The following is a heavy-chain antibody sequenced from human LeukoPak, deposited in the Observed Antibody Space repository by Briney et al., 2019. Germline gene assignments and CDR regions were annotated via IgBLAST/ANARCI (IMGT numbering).Heavy chain of an antibody. CDR2: INQSGRT. D-gene: IGHD5-12*01. Sequence: PSETLSLTCAVSGGSISRSDWWSWVRQPPGKGLEWIGEINQSGRTNYNPSLKSRVTISLDKSKNRFSLKLRSVTAADTAVYYCAREITLTGYKYGLGFNYWGQGTLVTVSS. CDR1: GGSISRSDW. J-gene: IGHJ4*02. CDR3: AREITLTGYKYGLGFNY. V-gene: IGHV4-4*02.